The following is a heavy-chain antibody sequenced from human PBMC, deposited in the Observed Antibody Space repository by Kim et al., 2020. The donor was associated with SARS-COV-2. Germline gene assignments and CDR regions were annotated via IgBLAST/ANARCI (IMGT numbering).Heavy chain of an antibody. J-gene: IGHJ6*02. V-gene: IGHV1-2*06. D-gene: IGHD1-1*01. CDR2: INPNRGGT. CDR3: ARAPTTTGTNYYYYYGMDV. Sequence: ASVKVSCKASGYTFTGYYMHWVRQAPGQGLEWMGRINPNRGGTNYAQKFQGRVTITRDTSISTAYMELSRLRSDDTAVYYCARAPTTTGTNYYYYYGMDVWGQGTTVTVSS. CDR1: GYTFTGYY.